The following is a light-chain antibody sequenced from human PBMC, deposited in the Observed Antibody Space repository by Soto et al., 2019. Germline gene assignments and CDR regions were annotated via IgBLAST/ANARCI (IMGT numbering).Light chain of an antibody. V-gene: IGLV2-14*01. CDR3: SSYTSSRTLDV. J-gene: IGLJ1*01. CDR1: SSDVGCYNY. Sequence: QYALTQPASVSGSPGQSITISCTGTSSDVGCYNYVSWYQQHPGKAPKLMIYEVSNRPSGFANRFSGSKSGNTASLTISGLQAEDEADYYCSSYTSSRTLDVFGTGTKLTVL. CDR2: EVS.